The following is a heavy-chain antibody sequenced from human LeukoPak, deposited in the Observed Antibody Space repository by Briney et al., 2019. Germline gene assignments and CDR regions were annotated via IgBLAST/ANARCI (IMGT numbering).Heavy chain of an antibody. Sequence: GGSLRLSYVASGFTFSHYSMNWVRQAPGKGLEWVGRIKSKTDGGTTDYAAPVKGRFTISRDDSKNTLYLQMNSLKTEDTAVYYCTTASGWCGYWGQGTLVTVSS. D-gene: IGHD6-19*01. J-gene: IGHJ4*02. V-gene: IGHV3-15*07. CDR2: IKSKTDGGTT. CDR3: TTASGWCGY. CDR1: GFTFSHYS.